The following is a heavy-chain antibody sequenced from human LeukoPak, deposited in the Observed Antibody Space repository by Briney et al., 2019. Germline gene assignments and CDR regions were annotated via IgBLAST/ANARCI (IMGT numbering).Heavy chain of an antibody. D-gene: IGHD3-3*01. CDR2: IKQDGSEK. CDR1: GFTLSSYW. V-gene: IGHV3-7*03. CDR3: ARAVYYDFWSGSPDDAFDI. J-gene: IGHJ3*02. Sequence: GGSLGLSCAASGFTLSSYWMGWVRQAPGKGLEWVANIKQDGSEKYYVDSVKGRFTISRDNAKNSLYLQMNSLRAEDTALYHCARAVYYDFWSGSPDDAFDIWGQGTMVTVSS.